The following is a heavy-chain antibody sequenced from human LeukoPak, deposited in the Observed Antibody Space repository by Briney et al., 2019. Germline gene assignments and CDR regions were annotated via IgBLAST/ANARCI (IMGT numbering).Heavy chain of an antibody. CDR2: MNPNSGNT. Sequence: ASVRVSCKASGYTFTSYDIKWVRQAPGQGLEWMGWMNPNSGNTGYTQKFQGRVTMTRNTSISTAYMELSSLRSEDTAVYYCARGRKLRFDPWGQGTLVTVSS. J-gene: IGHJ5*02. CDR3: ARGRKLRFDP. CDR1: GYTFTSYD. V-gene: IGHV1-8*01.